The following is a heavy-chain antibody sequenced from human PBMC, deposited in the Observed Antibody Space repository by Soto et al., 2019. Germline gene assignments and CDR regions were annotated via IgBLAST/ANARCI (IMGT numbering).Heavy chain of an antibody. Sequence: PSETLSLSCAVSGGSISGSYYYWGWLRQSPGRGPEWIGSVFYTGFTSYNPSLESRVSVSVDTSKNQFSLKVSAVTAADTAVYYCASSQKGYNWNYFDHWGQGALVTVSS. CDR3: ASSQKGYNWNYFDH. CDR2: VFYTGFT. J-gene: IGHJ4*02. V-gene: IGHV4-39*01. CDR1: GGSISGSYYY. D-gene: IGHD1-20*01.